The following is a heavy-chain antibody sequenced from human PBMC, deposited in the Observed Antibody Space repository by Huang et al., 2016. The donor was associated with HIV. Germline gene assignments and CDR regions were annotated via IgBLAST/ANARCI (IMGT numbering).Heavy chain of an antibody. CDR1: GFTFSSYG. Sequence: QVQLVESGGGVVQPGGSLRLSCAASGFTFSSYGMHCVRQARGKGVGWVAFIRYDGRNKDYADSVKGRFTIARDNSKNTLYLQMNSLRAEDTAVYYCAKAMDGSPDIWGQGTMVTVSS. CDR3: AKAMDGSPDI. CDR2: IRYDGRNK. J-gene: IGHJ3*02. D-gene: IGHD1-26*01. V-gene: IGHV3-30*02.